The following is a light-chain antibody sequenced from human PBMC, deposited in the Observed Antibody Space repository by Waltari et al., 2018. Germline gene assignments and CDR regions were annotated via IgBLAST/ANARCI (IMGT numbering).Light chain of an antibody. V-gene: IGKV1-9*01. CDR2: PAS. CDR1: QGISSY. CDR3: QQLDSYPIT. J-gene: IGKJ3*01. Sequence: DIQLTQPPSFLSASVGDRVTITCRASQGISSYLAWYQQKPGKAPKLLIYPASTLQSGVPSRFSGSGSGTEFTLTISSLQPEDFATYHCQQLDSYPITFGPGSKVDIK.